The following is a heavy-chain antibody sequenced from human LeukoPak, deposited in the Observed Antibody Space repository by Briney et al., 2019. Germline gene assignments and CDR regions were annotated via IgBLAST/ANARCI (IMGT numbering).Heavy chain of an antibody. CDR3: ASFSPTTVTFDY. D-gene: IGHD1-1*01. J-gene: IGHJ4*02. CDR1: GYTFTTYA. CDR2: ISTYNGNT. V-gene: IGHV1-18*01. Sequence: ASVKVSCKASGYTFTTYAITWVRQAPGQGLEWMGWISTYNGNTNYAQKLQGRVTMTTDTSTSTAYMELRSLRSDDTAVYHCASFSPTTVTFDYWGQGTLVTVSS.